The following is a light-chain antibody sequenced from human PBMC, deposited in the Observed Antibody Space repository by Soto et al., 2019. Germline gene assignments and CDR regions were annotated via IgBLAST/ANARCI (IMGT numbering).Light chain of an antibody. J-gene: IGLJ1*01. CDR2: EVS. Sequence: QSALTQPASVSGSPGQSITISCTGTSSDVGGYNYVSWFQQHPGKAPKLMIYEVSYRPSGVSNRFSGSKSGNTASLTISGLQAEDEADHYCSSYTGSSTYVFGTGTKLTVL. V-gene: IGLV2-14*01. CDR3: SSYTGSSTYV. CDR1: SSDVGGYNY.